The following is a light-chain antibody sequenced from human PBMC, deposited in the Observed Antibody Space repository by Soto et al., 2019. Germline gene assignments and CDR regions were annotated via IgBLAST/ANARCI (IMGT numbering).Light chain of an antibody. V-gene: IGKV1-5*03. J-gene: IGKJ1*01. CDR2: MAS. CDR3: QQYNSFSPM. Sequence: DIQMTQSPSSLSASVGDRVTITCRASQSVGRWLAWYQQKPGKAPKVLISMASRLESGVPSRFSGSGSGTEFTLTISSLQPDDFATYYCQQYNSFSPMFGHGTKVEIK. CDR1: QSVGRW.